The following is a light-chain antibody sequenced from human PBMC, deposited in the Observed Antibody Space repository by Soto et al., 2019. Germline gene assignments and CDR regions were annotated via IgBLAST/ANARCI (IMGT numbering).Light chain of an antibody. J-gene: IGLJ2*01. CDR1: TGAVTSGHY. V-gene: IGLV7-46*01. CDR2: DTS. Sequence: QAVVTQEPSLTVSPGGTVTLTCGSSTGAVTSGHYPYWFQQKPGQAPRTLIYDTSNKQSWTPARFSGSLLGGKAALTLSGAQPEDEAEYYCLLSYSGGDVVFGEGTKVTVL. CDR3: LLSYSGGDVV.